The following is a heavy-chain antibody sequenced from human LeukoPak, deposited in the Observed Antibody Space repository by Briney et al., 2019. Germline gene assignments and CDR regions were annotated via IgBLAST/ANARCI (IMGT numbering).Heavy chain of an antibody. Sequence: TSETLSLTCTVSGGSISSYYWSWIRQPPGKGLEWIGYIYYSGSTNYNPSLKSRVTISVDTSKNQFSLKLSSVTAADTAVYYCARQRWELLTPDAFDIWGQGTMVTVSS. CDR2: IYYSGST. CDR3: ARQRWELLTPDAFDI. CDR1: GGSISSYY. V-gene: IGHV4-59*08. J-gene: IGHJ3*02. D-gene: IGHD1-26*01.